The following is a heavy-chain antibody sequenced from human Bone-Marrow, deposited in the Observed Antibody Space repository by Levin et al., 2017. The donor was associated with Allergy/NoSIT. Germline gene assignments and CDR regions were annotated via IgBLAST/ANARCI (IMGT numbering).Heavy chain of an antibody. CDR2: ITANGAGT. J-gene: IGHJ4*02. CDR1: GFPFNDYA. V-gene: IGHV3-23*01. D-gene: IGHD6-13*01. CDR3: AKSIGGGSWFCDY. Sequence: GGSLRLSCAVSGFPFNDYAMNWVRQAPGKGLEWVSAITANGAGTFYADSVKGRFTISRDNSENTLYLQMNSLRAEDTAQYYCAKSIGGGSWFCDYWGQGALVTVSS.